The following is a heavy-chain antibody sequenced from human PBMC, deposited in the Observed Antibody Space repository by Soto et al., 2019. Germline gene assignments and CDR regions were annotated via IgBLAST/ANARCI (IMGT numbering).Heavy chain of an antibody. CDR2: MSSSSSYT. Sequence: QVPLVESGGGLVKPGGSLRLSCAASGFTFSDYYMSWIRQAPWKGLEWVSYMSSSSSYTNYADSVKGRFTISRDNAKNSLYLQMNSLRAEDTAVYYCARDSVYYGDYELNYFDYWGQGTLVTVSS. V-gene: IGHV3-11*05. CDR3: ARDSVYYGDYELNYFDY. D-gene: IGHD4-17*01. J-gene: IGHJ4*02. CDR1: GFTFSDYY.